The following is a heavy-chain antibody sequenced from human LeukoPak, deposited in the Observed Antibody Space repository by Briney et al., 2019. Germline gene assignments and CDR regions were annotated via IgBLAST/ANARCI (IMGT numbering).Heavy chain of an antibody. Sequence: PGRSLRLSCAASGFTFDDYAMHWVRQAPGKGLEWVSGISWNSGSIGYADSVKGRFTISRDNAKNSLYLQMNSLRAEDTALYYCAKAPSVLGWFDLWGQGTLVTVSS. D-gene: IGHD5/OR15-5a*01. CDR3: AKAPSVLGWFDL. CDR1: GFTFDDYA. V-gene: IGHV3-9*01. J-gene: IGHJ5*02. CDR2: ISWNSGSI.